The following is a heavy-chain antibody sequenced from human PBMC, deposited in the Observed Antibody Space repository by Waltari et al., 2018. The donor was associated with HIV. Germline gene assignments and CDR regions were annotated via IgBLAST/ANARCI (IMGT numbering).Heavy chain of an antibody. J-gene: IGHJ4*02. CDR2: IKQDGSEK. CDR1: GFTFSSYW. CDR3: ARDPVNDY. Sequence: EVQLVESGGGLVQPGGSLRLSCVASGFTFSSYWLSWVRQAPGKGLEWVANIKQDGSEKYYVDSVKGRFTISRDNAKKSLYLQMNSLRAEDTAVYYCARDPVNDYWGQGTLVTVSS. D-gene: IGHD4-17*01. V-gene: IGHV3-7*01.